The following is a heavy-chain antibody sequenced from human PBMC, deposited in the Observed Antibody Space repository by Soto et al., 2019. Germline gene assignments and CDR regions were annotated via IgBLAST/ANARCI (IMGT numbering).Heavy chain of an antibody. Sequence: ASVKVSGKASGYTFTASGIIWVRQAPGQGLEWMGWTSIYNGHTEYSPKFLGRVVMTTDTSADTAYLELKSLRPDDAALYYCARWDDYGASDQYHFDQWGQGTLVTVSS. D-gene: IGHD4-17*01. V-gene: IGHV1-18*01. CDR1: GYTFTASG. CDR2: TSIYNGHT. CDR3: ARWDDYGASDQYHFDQ. J-gene: IGHJ4*02.